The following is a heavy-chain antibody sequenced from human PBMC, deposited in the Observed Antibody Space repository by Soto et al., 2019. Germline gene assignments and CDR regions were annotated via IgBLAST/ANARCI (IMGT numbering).Heavy chain of an antibody. CDR2: IKSKTDGGTT. CDR3: TTDPLLAPIDY. V-gene: IGHV3-15*01. D-gene: IGHD2-21*01. J-gene: IGHJ4*02. Sequence: GESLKISCAASGFTFSNAWMSWVRQAPGKGLEWVGRIKSKTDGGTTDYAAPVKGRFTISRDDSKNTLYLQMNSLKTEDTAVYYCTTDPLLAPIDYWGQGTLVTVSS. CDR1: GFTFSNAW.